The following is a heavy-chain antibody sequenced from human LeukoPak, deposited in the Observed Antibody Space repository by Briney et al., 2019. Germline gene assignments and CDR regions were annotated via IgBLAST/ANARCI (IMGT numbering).Heavy chain of an antibody. J-gene: IGHJ4*02. CDR1: SGSVSNSHYY. CDR3: ARGATEYGDYLYYFDY. Sequence: SETLSLTCTVSSGSVSNSHYYWAWVRQPPGKGLEWLGSIFYSGNTHYNPSLKSPVTISIDTSKNQFSLKLSSVTAADTAVYYCARGATEYGDYLYYFDYWGQGTLVTVSS. V-gene: IGHV4-39*07. D-gene: IGHD4-17*01. CDR2: IFYSGNT.